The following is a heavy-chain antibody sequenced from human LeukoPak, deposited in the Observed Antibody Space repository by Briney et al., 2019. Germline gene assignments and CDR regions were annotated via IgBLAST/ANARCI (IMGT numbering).Heavy chain of an antibody. V-gene: IGHV3-48*02. CDR1: GFTFSNYA. CDR3: ARRSSGSPPYYFGY. D-gene: IGHD1-26*01. J-gene: IGHJ4*02. Sequence: PGGSLRLSCAASGFTFSNYAMNWVRQAPGKGLEWVSYISSSSNSIHFADSVRGRFAVSRDNAKNSLYLQMNSLGHEDSAVYYCARRSSGSPPYYFGYWGQGTLVTVSS. CDR2: ISSSSNSI.